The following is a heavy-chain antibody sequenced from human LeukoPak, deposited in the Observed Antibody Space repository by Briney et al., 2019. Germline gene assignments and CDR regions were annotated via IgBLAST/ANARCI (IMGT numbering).Heavy chain of an antibody. CDR2: INHSGST. Sequence: SETLSLTCAVYGGSFSGYYWSWIRQPPGKGLEWIGEINHSGSTNYNPSLQSRVIISVDTSKNQFSLNLSPVLAADTAVYYCARVSGYSYGTFDYWGQGTLVTVSS. J-gene: IGHJ4*02. CDR3: ARVSGYSYGTFDY. CDR1: GGSFSGYY. V-gene: IGHV4-34*01. D-gene: IGHD5-18*01.